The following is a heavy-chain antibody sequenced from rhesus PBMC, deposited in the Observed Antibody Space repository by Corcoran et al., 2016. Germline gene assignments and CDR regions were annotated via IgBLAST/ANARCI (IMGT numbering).Heavy chain of an antibody. J-gene: IGHJ4*01. CDR1: GGSISGYYL. D-gene: IGHD2-21*01. Sequence: QVQLQESGPGVVKPSETLSLTCAVSGGSISGYYLWSWIRQPPGKGLEWIGYIYGGSGSTSYNPSRSSRVIISIDTSKNQFSLKLSSVTAADTAVYYCAREGDCTGSGCYGTFDYWGQGVLVTVSS. CDR3: AREGDCTGSGCYGTFDY. V-gene: IGHV4S7*01. CDR2: IYGGSGST.